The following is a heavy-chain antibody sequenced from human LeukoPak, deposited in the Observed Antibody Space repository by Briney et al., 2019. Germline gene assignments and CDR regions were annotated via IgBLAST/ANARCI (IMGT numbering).Heavy chain of an antibody. CDR2: IYPGGSDT. CDR1: GYSFTSYW. CDR3: ARRSSGPFYYFDY. Sequence: PGESLKISCKGSGYSFTSYWIGWVRQMPGKGLEWMGIIYPGGSDTRNSPSFQGLVTISADKSVRTAYLQWSSLKASDTATYYCARRSSGPFYYFDYWGQGTLVTVSS. D-gene: IGHD3-22*01. V-gene: IGHV5-51*01. J-gene: IGHJ4*02.